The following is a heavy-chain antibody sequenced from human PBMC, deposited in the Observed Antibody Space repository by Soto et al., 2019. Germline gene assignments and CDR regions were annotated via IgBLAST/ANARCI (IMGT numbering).Heavy chain of an antibody. CDR1: GFTFDSYA. CDR2: ISWSSGSV. D-gene: IGHD6-19*01. V-gene: IGHV3-9*01. J-gene: IGHJ4*02. Sequence: EVQLVESGGGLVQPGRSLRLSCVASGFTFDSYAMHWVRQAPGKGLEWVSGISWSSGSVGYGDSVRGRFTISRDNAHNSLYLEMNSLRVEDTAFYYCVKDIHEQWLVSHFEYWGQGALVTVSS. CDR3: VKDIHEQWLVSHFEY.